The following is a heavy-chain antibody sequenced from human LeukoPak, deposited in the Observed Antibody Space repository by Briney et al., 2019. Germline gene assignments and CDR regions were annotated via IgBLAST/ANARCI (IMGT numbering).Heavy chain of an antibody. CDR1: GFTVSDSY. V-gene: IGHV3-53*01. CDR2: IYVGDTT. J-gene: IGHJ5*02. D-gene: IGHD3-10*01. CDR3: AREGLVQRVLRGFDL. Sequence: GGSLRLSCAASGFTVSDSYMNWVRQAPGKGLECVSVIYVGDTTYYADSVKGRFTISRDNSKNTLYLQMNSLRAEDTAVYYCAREGLVQRVLRGFDLWGQGTLVTVSS.